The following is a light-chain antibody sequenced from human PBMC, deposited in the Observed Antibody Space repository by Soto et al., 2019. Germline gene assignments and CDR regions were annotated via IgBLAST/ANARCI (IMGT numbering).Light chain of an antibody. CDR1: QTLNTY. CDR3: QQSYSTPRT. V-gene: IGKV1-39*01. J-gene: IGKJ1*01. CDR2: AAS. Sequence: DIQMTPSPSSVSASVGDRVTITCRASQTLNTYLNWYQQKPGKAPKLLIYAASSLQSGVPSRFSGSGSGTDFTLTISSLQPEDFATYYCQQSYSTPRTFGQGTKVDIK.